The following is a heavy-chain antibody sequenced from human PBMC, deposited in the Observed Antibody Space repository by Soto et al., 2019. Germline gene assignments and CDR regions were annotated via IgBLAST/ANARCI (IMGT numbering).Heavy chain of an antibody. J-gene: IGHJ4*02. CDR3: ARGEGERYSGYDYTMSFGY. CDR2: INPNSGGT. V-gene: IGHV1-2*04. CDR1: GYTFNGHY. D-gene: IGHD5-12*01. Sequence: ASVKVSCKASGYTFNGHYMHWVRQDPAQGLEWMGWINPNSGGTNYAQKLQGWVTMTRDTSISPAHMELSTQRSDDPAVDYGARGEGERYSGYDYTMSFGYRGQRTLVTVSS.